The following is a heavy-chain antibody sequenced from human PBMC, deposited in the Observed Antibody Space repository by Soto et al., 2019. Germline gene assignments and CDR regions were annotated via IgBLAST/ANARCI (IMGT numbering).Heavy chain of an antibody. CDR1: VFTFSSYW. V-gene: IGHV3-7*01. J-gene: IGHJ4*02. D-gene: IGHD3-16*01. CDR3: ARVPVMITFGVLTRYYFDY. CDR2: IKQDGSEK. Sequence: GGSLRLSCAASVFTFSSYWMSWVRQAPGKELEWVANIKQDGSEKYYVDPVKGRFTISRDNAKNSLYLQMNSLRAEDTAVYYCARVPVMITFGVLTRYYFDYWGQGTLVTVSS.